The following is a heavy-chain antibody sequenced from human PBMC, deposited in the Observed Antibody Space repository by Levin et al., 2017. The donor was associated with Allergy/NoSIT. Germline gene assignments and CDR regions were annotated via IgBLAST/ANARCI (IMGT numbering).Heavy chain of an antibody. CDR3: AVFSFRYGTFDI. CDR1: GGSFGGYY. D-gene: IGHD3-16*02. V-gene: IGHV4-34*01. CDR2: VSHRGST. Sequence: SQTLSLTCAVYGGSFGGYYWSWLRQPPGKGLEWIGEVSHRGSTTYNPSLKSRVTISVDTSRNQFSLRLNSVTAADTAVYYCAVFSFRYGTFDIWGQGTKVTVSS. J-gene: IGHJ3*02.